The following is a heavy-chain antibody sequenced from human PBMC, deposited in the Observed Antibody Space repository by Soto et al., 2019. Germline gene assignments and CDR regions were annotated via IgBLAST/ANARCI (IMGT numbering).Heavy chain of an antibody. V-gene: IGHV3-7*01. CDR1: GFTFSSYW. J-gene: IGHJ5*02. CDR3: AKDYDSSGYNWFDP. Sequence: GGSLRLSCAASGFTFSSYWMSWVRQAPGKGLEWVANIKQDGSEKSYVDSVKGRFTISRENAKNSLYLQMNSLRAEDTAVYYCAKDYDSSGYNWFDPWGQGTLVTVSS. CDR2: IKQDGSEK. D-gene: IGHD3-22*01.